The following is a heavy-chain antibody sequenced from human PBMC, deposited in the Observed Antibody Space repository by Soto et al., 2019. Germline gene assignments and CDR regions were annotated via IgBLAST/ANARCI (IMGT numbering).Heavy chain of an antibody. Sequence: QITLKESGPTLVKPTQTLTLTCTFSGFSLSTIAVGVGWIRQPPGKALEWLAFIYWDDDKSYSPSLKSRLTITKDTSKNQVVLRMTNMDPVDTATYYCSHSRYNGPQFDPWGQGTLVTVSS. CDR3: SHSRYNGPQFDP. CDR1: GFSLSTIAVG. J-gene: IGHJ5*02. CDR2: IYWDDDK. V-gene: IGHV2-5*02. D-gene: IGHD1-26*01.